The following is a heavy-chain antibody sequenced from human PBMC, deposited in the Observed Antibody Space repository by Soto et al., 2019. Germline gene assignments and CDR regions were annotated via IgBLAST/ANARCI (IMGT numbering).Heavy chain of an antibody. J-gene: IGHJ3*01. Sequence: GGSLRLSCATSGFTFNNYNMNWVRQTPGKGLEWVSSIGSRGSSYRYYADSVKGRFTISRDIAKNTLYLEMHSLRADDTALYYCARDLEGADVFDLWGQGTMVTVSS. CDR3: ARDLEGADVFDL. V-gene: IGHV3-21*01. CDR1: GFTFNNYN. CDR2: IGSRGSSYR. D-gene: IGHD3-16*01.